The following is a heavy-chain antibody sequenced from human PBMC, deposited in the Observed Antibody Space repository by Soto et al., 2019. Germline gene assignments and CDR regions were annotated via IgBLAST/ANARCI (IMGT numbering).Heavy chain of an antibody. CDR3: AIWVGYYDY. Sequence: EVQLVASGGVVVQPGGSLRLSCAASGFTFDDYTMHWVRQAPGKGLEWVSLISWDGGSTYYADSVKGRFTISRDNSKNSLYLQMNSLRTEDTGLYYCAIWVGYYDYWGQGTLVTVCS. CDR1: GFTFDDYT. J-gene: IGHJ4*02. V-gene: IGHV3-43*01. CDR2: ISWDGGST. D-gene: IGHD3-3*01.